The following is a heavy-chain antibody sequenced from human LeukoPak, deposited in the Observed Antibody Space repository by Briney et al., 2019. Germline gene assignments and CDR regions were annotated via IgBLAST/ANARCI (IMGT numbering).Heavy chain of an antibody. J-gene: IGHJ3*02. Sequence: SETLSLTCTVSGYSISSGYYWSWIRQPPGKGLEWIGEINHSGSTNYDPSLKSRVTISVDTSKNQFSLKLSSVTAADTAVYYCARYGTGPDAFDIWGQGTMVTVSS. CDR2: INHSGST. CDR3: ARYGTGPDAFDI. D-gene: IGHD4-17*01. V-gene: IGHV4-38-2*02. CDR1: GYSISSGYY.